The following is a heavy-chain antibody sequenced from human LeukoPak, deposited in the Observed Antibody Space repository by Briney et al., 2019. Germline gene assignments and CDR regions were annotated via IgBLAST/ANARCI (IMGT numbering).Heavy chain of an antibody. D-gene: IGHD6-19*01. J-gene: IGHJ5*02. CDR3: ARELGGWKYNWFDP. CDR1: GYTFTGYY. Sequence: ASVKVSCKASGYTFTGYYMHWVRQAPGQGLEWVGWINPNSGGTNYAQKFQGRVTMTRDTSISTAYMELSRLRSDDTAVYYCARELGGWKYNWFDPWGQGTLVTVSS. V-gene: IGHV1-2*02. CDR2: INPNSGGT.